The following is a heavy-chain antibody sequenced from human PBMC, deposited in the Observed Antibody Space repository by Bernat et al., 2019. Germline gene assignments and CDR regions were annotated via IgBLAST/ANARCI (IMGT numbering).Heavy chain of an antibody. CDR3: ARGGYYDFWSGYFSDYYYYMDV. V-gene: IGHV1-18*01. Sequence: QVQLVQSGAEVKKPGASVKVSCKASGYTFTSYGISWVRQAPGQGLEWMGWISAYNGNTNYAQKLQGRVTMTTDTSTSTAYMGLRSLRSDDTAVYYCARGGYYDFWSGYFSDYYYYMDVWGKGTTVTVSS. CDR1: GYTFTSYG. J-gene: IGHJ6*03. D-gene: IGHD3-3*01. CDR2: ISAYNGNT.